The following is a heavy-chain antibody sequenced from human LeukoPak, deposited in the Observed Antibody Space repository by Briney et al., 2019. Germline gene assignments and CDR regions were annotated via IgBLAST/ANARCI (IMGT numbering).Heavy chain of an antibody. D-gene: IGHD3-22*01. Sequence: GGSLRLSCAASGFTFSSYSMNWVRQAPGKGLEWVSSISSSSSYIYYADSVKGRFTISRDNAKNSLYLQMNSLRAEDTAVYYCVRPLSSGRNNAFDIWGQGTMVTVSS. CDR1: GFTFSSYS. CDR3: VRPLSSGRNNAFDI. J-gene: IGHJ3*02. CDR2: ISSSSSYI. V-gene: IGHV3-21*01.